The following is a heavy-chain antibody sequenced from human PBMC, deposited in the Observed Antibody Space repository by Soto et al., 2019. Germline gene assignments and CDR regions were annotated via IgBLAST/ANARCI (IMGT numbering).Heavy chain of an antibody. J-gene: IGHJ6*02. CDR1: GYTFTSYG. CDR3: ARGAVVVTATGYYYYGMDV. V-gene: IGHV1-18*01. D-gene: IGHD2-21*02. CDR2: ISAYNGNT. Sequence: XSVKVSCKASGYTFTSYGISWVRQAPGQGLEWMGWISAYNGNTNYAQKLQGRVTMTTDTSTSTAYMELRSLSSDDTAVYYCARGAVVVTATGYYYYGMDVWGQGTTVTVSS.